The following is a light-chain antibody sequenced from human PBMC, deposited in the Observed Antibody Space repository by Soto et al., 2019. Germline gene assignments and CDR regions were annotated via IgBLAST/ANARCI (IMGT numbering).Light chain of an antibody. CDR3: QQSYRTPYT. CDR2: AAS. V-gene: IGKV1-39*01. J-gene: IGKJ2*01. Sequence: DIQMTQSPSSLSASVGDRVTITCRASQSISTFLNWYQQKPGKAPKLLIYAASTLQAGVPSGFSGSGSGTDFTLTITSLQAEDVATYYCQQSYRTPYTFGQGTKLEIK. CDR1: QSISTF.